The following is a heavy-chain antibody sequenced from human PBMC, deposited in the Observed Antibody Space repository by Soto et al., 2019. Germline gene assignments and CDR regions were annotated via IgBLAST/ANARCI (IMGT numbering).Heavy chain of an antibody. D-gene: IGHD1-26*01. CDR2: IAYDGTIK. Sequence: QEQLVESGGDVVQPGRSLTLSCAASGFTFSANAMHWVRQAPGKGLEWVAVIAYDGTIKIYRDSVKGRFTISSDDSKSTLYLQMNSLRPEDTAVYYCARDKIKGAPDYLDSLGQGTLVTVSS. CDR3: ARDKIKGAPDYLDS. J-gene: IGHJ4*02. V-gene: IGHV3-30-3*01. CDR1: GFTFSANA.